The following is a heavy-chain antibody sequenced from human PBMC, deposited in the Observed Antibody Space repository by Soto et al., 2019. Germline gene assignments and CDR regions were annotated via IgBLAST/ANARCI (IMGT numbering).Heavy chain of an antibody. V-gene: IGHV1-69*01. CDR3: ARDVGGEATIRY. J-gene: IGHJ4*02. D-gene: IGHD5-12*01. CDR1: GGSFSNFV. Sequence: QVQLVQSGAEVKKPGSSVKVSYKASGGSFSNFVISWVRQAPGQGLEWMGGIIPNFGTTNYAQKFQGKVTITADETTRTAYLELSGLTSADTSVYYCARDVGGEATIRYCGQGTLVTVSS. CDR2: IIPNFGTT.